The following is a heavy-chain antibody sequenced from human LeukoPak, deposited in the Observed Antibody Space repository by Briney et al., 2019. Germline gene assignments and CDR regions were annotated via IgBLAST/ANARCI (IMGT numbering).Heavy chain of an antibody. CDR1: GFTLSNAY. CDR2: IKEDGSEK. D-gene: IGHD6-19*01. Sequence: PGGSLRLSCAASGFTLSNAYMTWVRQAPGKGLEWVANIKEDGSEKYYVDSVKGRFTISRDNAKNSLFLQMNSLRVEDTVMYYCARRAVAGTADYWGQGTLVIVSS. CDR3: ARRAVAGTADY. J-gene: IGHJ4*02. V-gene: IGHV3-7*01.